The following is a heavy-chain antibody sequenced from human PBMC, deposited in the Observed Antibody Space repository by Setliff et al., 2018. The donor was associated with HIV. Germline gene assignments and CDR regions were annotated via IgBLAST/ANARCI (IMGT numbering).Heavy chain of an antibody. D-gene: IGHD5-18*01. CDR3: ARVIQFSATTYYYYYMDD. CDR1: GGSISSSSYY. Sequence: PSETLSLTCTVSGGSISSSSYYWSWIRLPPGKGLEWIGEINHYGSGNYNPSLKSRVTISVDTSKNQFSLRLTSVTAADTAVYYCARVIQFSATTYYYYYMDDWGRGTTVTVSS. V-gene: IGHV4-39*07. CDR2: INHYGSG. J-gene: IGHJ6*03.